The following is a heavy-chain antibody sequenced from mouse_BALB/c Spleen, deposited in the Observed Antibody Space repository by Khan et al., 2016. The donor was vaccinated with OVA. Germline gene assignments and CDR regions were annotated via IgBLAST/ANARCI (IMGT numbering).Heavy chain of an antibody. D-gene: IGHD2-14*01. Sequence: EVKLQESGPSLVKPSQTLSLTCSVTGDSITSGYWNWIRKFPGNKLEYMGYIIYTGYTYYNPSLKSRISITRHTSKNQYYLQFNSVTDEDTATYYCARSTYRYAFVYWGQGTLVTVSA. CDR2: IIYTGYT. CDR3: ARSTYRYAFVY. J-gene: IGHJ3*01. V-gene: IGHV3-8*02. CDR1: GDSITSGY.